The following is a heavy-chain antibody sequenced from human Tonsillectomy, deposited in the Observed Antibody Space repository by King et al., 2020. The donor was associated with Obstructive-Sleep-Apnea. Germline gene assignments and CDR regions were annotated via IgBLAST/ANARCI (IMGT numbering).Heavy chain of an antibody. D-gene: IGHD2-15*01. CDR3: ARDGSVGWFDS. CDR1: GGSITSYY. V-gene: IGHV4-4*07. Sequence: VQLQESGPGLGKPSETLSLTCTVSGGSITSYYWSWIRQPAGNGLEWMWRIYSSGSTNYNPSPKSRVTLSVDTSKNQFSLKLSSVTAADTAVYYCARDGSVGWFDSWGQGTLVTVSS. CDR2: IYSSGST. J-gene: IGHJ5*01.